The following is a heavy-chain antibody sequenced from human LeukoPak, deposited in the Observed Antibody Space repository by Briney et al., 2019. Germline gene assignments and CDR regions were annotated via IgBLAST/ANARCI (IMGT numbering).Heavy chain of an antibody. CDR2: INHSGST. Sequence: SETLSLTCAVYGGSFSVYYWSWIRQPPGKGLEWIGEINHSGSTNYNPSLRSRVTISVDTSKNQFSLKLSSVTAADTAVYYCARGRMYSGSYPLDYWGQGTLVTVSS. J-gene: IGHJ4*02. CDR3: ARGRMYSGSYPLDY. D-gene: IGHD1-26*01. CDR1: GGSFSVYY. V-gene: IGHV4-34*01.